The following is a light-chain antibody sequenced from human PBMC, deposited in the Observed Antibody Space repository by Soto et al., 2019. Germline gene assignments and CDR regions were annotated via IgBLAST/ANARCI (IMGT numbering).Light chain of an antibody. Sequence: IGLRQSPGTLSLYPGDRATLSSTDSQRVSARYLAWYHQKPGQAPRLLIFGASDRATGIPDRFSGSGSGTDFTLTIDRLEPEEFAMYYCQQYSDSPPTCGKGNKVDIK. CDR3: QQYSDSPPT. J-gene: IGKJ1*01. V-gene: IGKV3-20*01. CDR1: QRVSARY. CDR2: GAS.